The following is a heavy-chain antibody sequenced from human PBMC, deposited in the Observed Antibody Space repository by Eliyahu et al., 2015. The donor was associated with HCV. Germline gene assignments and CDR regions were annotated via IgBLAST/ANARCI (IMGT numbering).Heavy chain of an antibody. CDR1: GFTFSSHE. Sequence: EVQLVESGGGLVQPGGSLRLSCAASGFTFSSHEMNWVRQAPGKGLEWVSYNSGSGSKIYYADSVKGRFTISRDNAKNSLYLQMNSLRAEDTAVYYCARAYGFTSIAFDYWGQGTLVTVSS. V-gene: IGHV3-48*03. CDR2: NSGSGSKI. J-gene: IGHJ4*02. D-gene: IGHD6-6*01. CDR3: ARAYGFTSIAFDY.